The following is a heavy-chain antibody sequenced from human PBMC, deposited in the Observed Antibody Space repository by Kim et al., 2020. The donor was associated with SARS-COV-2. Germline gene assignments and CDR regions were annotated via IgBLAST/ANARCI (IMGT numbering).Heavy chain of an antibody. V-gene: IGHV3-30*07. CDR3: ARDPLDDSSSWYRFGAFDI. D-gene: IGHD6-13*01. J-gene: IGHJ3*02. Sequence: GRFTISRDNSKNTLYLQMNSLRAEDTAVYYCARDPLDDSSSWYRFGAFDIWGQGTMVTVSS.